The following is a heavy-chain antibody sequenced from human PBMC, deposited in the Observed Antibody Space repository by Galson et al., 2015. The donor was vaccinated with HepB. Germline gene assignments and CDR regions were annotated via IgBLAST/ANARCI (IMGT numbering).Heavy chain of an antibody. J-gene: IGHJ6*02. CDR2: IRSKGYGGTT. CDR1: AFTFRDYA. D-gene: IGHD6-13*01. Sequence: SLRLSCAASAFTFRDYAMNWVRQAPGMGLEWVGFIRSKGYGGTTEYAASVKGRFTISRDDSRGIVNLQMNSLKTEDTAVYYCTKSIAAAPPFYYYGMDVWGQGTTVTVSS. CDR3: TKSIAAAPPFYYYGMDV. V-gene: IGHV3-49*04.